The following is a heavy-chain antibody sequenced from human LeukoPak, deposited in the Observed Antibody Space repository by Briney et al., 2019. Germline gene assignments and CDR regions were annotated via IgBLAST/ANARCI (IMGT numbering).Heavy chain of an antibody. J-gene: IGHJ4*02. CDR1: GYTFTGYY. CDR3: ARGGGYSYHEQYFDY. D-gene: IGHD5-18*01. Sequence: AASVKVSCKASGYTFTGYYIHWVRQAPGQGLEWMGWIGAHNGNTNYAQNLQGRVTMTTDTSTSTAYMELRSLISDDTAVYYCARGGGYSYHEQYFDYWGQGTLVTVSS. CDR2: IGAHNGNT. V-gene: IGHV1-18*04.